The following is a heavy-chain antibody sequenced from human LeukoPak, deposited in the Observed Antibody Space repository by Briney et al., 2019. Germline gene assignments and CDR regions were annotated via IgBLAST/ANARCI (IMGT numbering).Heavy chain of an antibody. CDR1: GYSISSGFY. J-gene: IGHJ3*02. V-gene: IGHV4-38-2*02. D-gene: IGHD3-10*01. CDR3: ARGAYYYGSGGDAFDI. Sequence: PSETLSLTCTVSGYSISSGFYWGWIRQPPGKGLEWIGTFHHSGSTNYNPSLKSRVTISVDTSKNQFSLKLSSVTAADTAVYYCARGAYYYGSGGDAFDIWGQGTMVTVSS. CDR2: FHHSGST.